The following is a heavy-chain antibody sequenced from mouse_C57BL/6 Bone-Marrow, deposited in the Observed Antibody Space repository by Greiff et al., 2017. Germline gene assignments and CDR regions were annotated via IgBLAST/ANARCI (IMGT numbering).Heavy chain of an antibody. J-gene: IGHJ1*03. CDR2: IDPENGDT. CDR1: GFNIKDDY. Sequence: VQLQQPGAELVRPGASVKLSCTASGFNIKDDYMHWVKQRPEQGLEWIGWIDPENGDTEYASKFQGKATITADTSSNTAYLQLSSLTSEDSAVYYGTTIATVVATNLDVWGTGTTVTVSS. CDR3: TTIATVVATNLDV. V-gene: IGHV14-4*01. D-gene: IGHD1-1*01.